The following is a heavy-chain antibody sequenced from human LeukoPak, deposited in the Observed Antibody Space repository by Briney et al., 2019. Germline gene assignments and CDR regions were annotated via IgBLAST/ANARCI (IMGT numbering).Heavy chain of an antibody. V-gene: IGHV3-23*01. J-gene: IGHJ6*03. CDR3: AKMALTMIVVPYYMDV. Sequence: GGSLRLSCAASGFTLSDAWMSWVRQAPGKGLEWVSAISGSGGSTYYADSVKGRFTISRDNTNNILYLQMNSLRAEDTAVYYLAKMALTMIVVPYYMDVWGKGTTVTVSS. CDR2: ISGSGGST. CDR1: GFTLSDAW. D-gene: IGHD3-22*01.